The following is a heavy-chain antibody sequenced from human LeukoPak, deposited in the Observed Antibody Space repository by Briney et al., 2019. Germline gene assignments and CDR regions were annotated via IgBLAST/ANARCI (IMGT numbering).Heavy chain of an antibody. D-gene: IGHD1-14*01. J-gene: IGHJ6*03. CDR3: AKRTGAYYMDV. V-gene: IGHV3-23*01. CDR2: ISGNGDYT. Sequence: PGGSLRLSCAASGFSFSSYAMSWVRQAPGKGLEWVSAISGNGDYTYYADSVKGRFTISRDNSKNTLYLRMNSLRAEDTAVYYCAKRTGAYYMDVWGKGTTVTVSS. CDR1: GFSFSSYA.